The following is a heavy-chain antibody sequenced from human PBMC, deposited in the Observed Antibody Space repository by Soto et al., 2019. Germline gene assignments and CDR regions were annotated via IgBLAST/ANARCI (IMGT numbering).Heavy chain of an antibody. J-gene: IGHJ4*02. CDR3: EIDSLDDGSLHFEH. V-gene: IGHV3-74*03. Sequence: GGSRRDACSGSRLTFVKYWLLWVREAPGKGLVWVSHITSDGKTTTYADSVKGRFTVSRDNDKNKVYLQMNSLRAEDTAVYYCEIDSLDDGSLHFEHWFQGRRVTDPS. CDR2: ITSDGKTT. CDR1: RLTFVKYW. D-gene: IGHD3-22*01.